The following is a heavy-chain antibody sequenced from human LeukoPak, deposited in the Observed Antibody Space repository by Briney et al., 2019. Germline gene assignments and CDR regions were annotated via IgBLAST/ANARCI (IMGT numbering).Heavy chain of an antibody. V-gene: IGHV3-30-3*01. CDR2: ISYDGSNK. CDR1: GFTFSSYA. J-gene: IGHJ3*02. D-gene: IGHD5-18*01. Sequence: GGSLRLSCAASGFTFSSYAMNWVRQAPGKGLEWVAVISYDGSNKYYADSVQGRFTISRDNSKNTLYLQMNSLRAEDTAVYYCARDGYTYGPGGVDAFDIWGQGTMVTVSS. CDR3: ARDGYTYGPGGVDAFDI.